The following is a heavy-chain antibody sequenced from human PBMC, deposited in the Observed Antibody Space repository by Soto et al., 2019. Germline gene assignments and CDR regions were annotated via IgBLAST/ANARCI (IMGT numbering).Heavy chain of an antibody. Sequence: QVQLVQSGAEVKKPGASVKVSCKASGYTFTRFDIHWVRQATGQGLEWMGWMNPNSGNTGYAQKFQGRVTMTRNTSISTAYMELSSLRSEDTAVYYCARGLLDIVVVVAATDYYIDVWGKGTTVTVPS. D-gene: IGHD2-15*01. CDR2: MNPNSGNT. CDR1: GYTFTRFD. J-gene: IGHJ6*03. CDR3: ARGLLDIVVVVAATDYYIDV. V-gene: IGHV1-8*01.